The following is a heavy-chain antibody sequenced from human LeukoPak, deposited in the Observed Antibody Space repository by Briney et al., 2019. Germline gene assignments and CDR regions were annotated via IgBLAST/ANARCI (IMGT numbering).Heavy chain of an antibody. CDR3: ARWYSSGWQHFDY. Sequence: PGGSLRLSCAASGFTFDDYAMHWVRQAPGKGLQWVSGISWNSVSIGYADSVKGRFTISRDNAKNSLYLQMNSLRAEDTAVYYCARWYSSGWQHFDYWGQGTLVTVSS. CDR2: ISWNSVSI. D-gene: IGHD6-19*01. CDR1: GFTFDDYA. V-gene: IGHV3-9*01. J-gene: IGHJ4*02.